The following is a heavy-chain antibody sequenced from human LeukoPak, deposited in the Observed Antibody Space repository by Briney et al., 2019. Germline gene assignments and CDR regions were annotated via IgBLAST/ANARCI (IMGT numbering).Heavy chain of an antibody. CDR1: GFTFSNYA. CDR2: ISGSGART. J-gene: IGHJ3*01. D-gene: IGHD6-19*01. CDR3: AKGTVALAGDDAFDV. V-gene: IGHV3-23*01. Sequence: GGSLRLSCTASGFTFSNYAMNWVRQAPAEGLEGVSGISGSGARTYFAVSVKGRFTISRDNSRNTQYLQMNILRAEDTAVYYCAKGTVALAGDDAFDVRGQGTMVTVSS.